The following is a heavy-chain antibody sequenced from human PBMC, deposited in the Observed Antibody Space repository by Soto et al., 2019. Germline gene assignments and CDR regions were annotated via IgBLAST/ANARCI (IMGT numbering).Heavy chain of an antibody. D-gene: IGHD1-26*01. CDR2: IYYSGNT. J-gene: IGHJ3*02. Sequence: ASETLSLTYPVSGCCISTYYWNWIRQPPGKGLEWFGYIYYSGNTNYNPSLKSRVTMSVDTSKNQFSLKLRSVTAADTAVYYCATFQKMALVRVGAFDIWGQGTMVT. CDR3: ATFQKMALVRVGAFDI. CDR1: GCCISTYY. V-gene: IGHV4-59*01.